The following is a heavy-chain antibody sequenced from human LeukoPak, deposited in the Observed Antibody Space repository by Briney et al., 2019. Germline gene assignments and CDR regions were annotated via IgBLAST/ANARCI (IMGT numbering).Heavy chain of an antibody. V-gene: IGHV3-23*01. CDR1: GFTFSSYA. CDR2: ISGSGRST. D-gene: IGHD2-15*01. J-gene: IGHJ3*02. CDR3: AMLYCSAGSCYTGLGNAFDI. Sequence: PGGSLRLSCAASGFTFSSYAMSWVRQAPGKGLEWVSAISGSGRSTNYADSVKGRFTISRDNSKDTLYLQMNSLRAEDTAVYYCAMLYCSAGSCYTGLGNAFDIWGQGTMVTVSS.